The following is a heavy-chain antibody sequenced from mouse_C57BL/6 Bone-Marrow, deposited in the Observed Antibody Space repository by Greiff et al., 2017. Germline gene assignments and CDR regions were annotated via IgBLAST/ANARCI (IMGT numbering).Heavy chain of an antibody. CDR1: GFTFSSYA. D-gene: IGHD6-1*01. Sequence: EVQLMESGGGLVQPGGSLKLSCAASGFTFSSYAMSWVRQTPEKRLEWVATISDGGSYTYYPDNVKGRFTISRDNATNNLYLQMSILKSEDTAMYYDASEGRRRAFDYWGQGTTLTVSS. J-gene: IGHJ2*01. CDR3: ASEGRRRAFDY. CDR2: ISDGGSYT. V-gene: IGHV5-4*01.